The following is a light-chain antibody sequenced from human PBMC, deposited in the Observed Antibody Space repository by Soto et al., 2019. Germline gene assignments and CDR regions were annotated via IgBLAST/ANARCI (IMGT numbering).Light chain of an antibody. V-gene: IGKV3-11*01. CDR1: QSVSSY. Sequence: EIVLTQSPATLSLSPGERATLSCRASQSVSSYLAWYQQKPGQAPRLLIYDASNRATGIPARFGGSGSVTDFTLTISSLEPEDFAVYYYQQRSNWPRGYTFGQGTKLEIK. J-gene: IGKJ2*01. CDR3: QQRSNWPRGYT. CDR2: DAS.